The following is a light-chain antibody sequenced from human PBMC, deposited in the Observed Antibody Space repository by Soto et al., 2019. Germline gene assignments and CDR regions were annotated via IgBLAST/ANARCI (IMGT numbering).Light chain of an antibody. CDR3: QQYNNWPPT. CDR2: GAS. J-gene: IGKJ1*01. Sequence: IVVTPSPATLSVSPGERATLSCRASQSVSSNLAWYQQKPGQAPRLLIYGASTRATGIPARFSGSGSGTEFTLTISSLQSEDFAVYYCQQYNNWPPTFGQGTKVDIK. V-gene: IGKV3-15*01. CDR1: QSVSSN.